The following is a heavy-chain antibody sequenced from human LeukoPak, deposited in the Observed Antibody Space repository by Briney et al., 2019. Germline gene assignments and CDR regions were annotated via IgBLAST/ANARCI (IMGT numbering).Heavy chain of an antibody. J-gene: IGHJ6*03. Sequence: SEPLSLTCTVSGGSIVTYYWSWIWQSTGKGLEWIGYIYVTGTRYNPYLQRRVTISVDRSRNQFFLKMSSVTAADTAVYYCARHIGGGIEDMDVWGKGTKVIVSS. V-gene: IGHV4-59*08. CDR1: GGSIVTYY. CDR3: ARHIGGGIEDMDV. D-gene: IGHD3-10*01. CDR2: IYVTGT.